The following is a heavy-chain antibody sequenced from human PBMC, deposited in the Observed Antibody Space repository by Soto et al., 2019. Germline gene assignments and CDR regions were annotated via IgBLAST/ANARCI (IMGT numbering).Heavy chain of an antibody. Sequence: LSLTCAVSGGSISSSNWWSWVRQPPGKGLEWIGEIYHSGSTNYNPSLKSRVTISVDKSKNQSSLKLSSVTAADTAVYYCARAPYDFWSGPAPFDYWGQGTLVTVSS. J-gene: IGHJ4*02. CDR2: IYHSGST. CDR3: ARAPYDFWSGPAPFDY. V-gene: IGHV4-4*02. CDR1: GGSISSSNW. D-gene: IGHD3-3*01.